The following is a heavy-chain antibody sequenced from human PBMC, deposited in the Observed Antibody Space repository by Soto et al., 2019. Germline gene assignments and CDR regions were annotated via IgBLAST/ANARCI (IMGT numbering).Heavy chain of an antibody. V-gene: IGHV3-11*01. D-gene: IGHD5-18*01. J-gene: IGHJ4*02. Sequence: QVQLVESGGGLVKPGGSLRLSCAASGFTFSDYYMTWIRQAPGKGLEWVAFIDGSGTTIYDADSVKGSFTISRDNAKNCLSLRMNGLRAEDTVVYYCARDVTPRRYSYDVSFDYWGQGSLGTVSS. CDR2: IDGSGTTI. CDR1: GFTFSDYY. CDR3: ARDVTPRRYSYDVSFDY.